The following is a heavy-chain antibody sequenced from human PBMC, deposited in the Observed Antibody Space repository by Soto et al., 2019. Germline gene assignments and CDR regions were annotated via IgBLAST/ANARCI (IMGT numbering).Heavy chain of an antibody. D-gene: IGHD1-26*01. Sequence: LRLSCAASGLTFRSYGMHWVRQAPAKGLEWVAVISYDGSNKYYADSVKGRFTISRDNSKNTLYLQMNSLRAEDTAVYYCAKGGVGSTSNAFDIWGQGTMVTVSS. J-gene: IGHJ3*02. CDR1: GLTFRSYG. CDR2: ISYDGSNK. CDR3: AKGGVGSTSNAFDI. V-gene: IGHV3-30*18.